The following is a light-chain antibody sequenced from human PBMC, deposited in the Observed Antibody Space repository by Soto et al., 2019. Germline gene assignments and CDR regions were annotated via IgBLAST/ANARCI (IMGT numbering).Light chain of an antibody. CDR2: DVS. CDR1: SSDVGGYNY. Sequence: QSVLTQPRSVSGSPGQSVTISCTGTSSDVGGYNYVSWYQQHPGKAPKLMIYDVSKRPSGVPDRLSGSKSGNTASLTISGLQAEDEADYYCCSYAGSYTEVFGTGTKVTVL. CDR3: CSYAGSYTEV. V-gene: IGLV2-11*01. J-gene: IGLJ1*01.